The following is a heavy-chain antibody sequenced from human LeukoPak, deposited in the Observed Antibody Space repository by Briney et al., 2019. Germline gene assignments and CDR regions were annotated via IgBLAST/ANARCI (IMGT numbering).Heavy chain of an antibody. CDR3: AKVGRYYYDSSGYLYATEYFQH. CDR1: GFTFSRCA. CDR2: ISGSGGST. V-gene: IGHV3-23*01. J-gene: IGHJ1*01. Sequence: GGSLRLSCAASGFTFSRCAMSWVRQAPGKGLEWVSAISGSGGSTYYADSVKGRFTISRDNSKNTLYLQMNSLRAEDTAVYYCAKVGRYYYDSSGYLYATEYFQHWGQGTLVTVSS. D-gene: IGHD3-22*01.